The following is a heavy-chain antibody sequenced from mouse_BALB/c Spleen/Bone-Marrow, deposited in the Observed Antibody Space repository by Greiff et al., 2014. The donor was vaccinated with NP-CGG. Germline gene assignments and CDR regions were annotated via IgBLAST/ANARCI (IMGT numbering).Heavy chain of an antibody. V-gene: IGHV1S81*02. CDR1: GYTFTSFW. Sequence: VQLQQSGAELVKPGASVKMSCKASGYTFTSFWMHWVKQRPGQGLEWIGVINPSNGRTNLNEKFKRKATLTVDKSSSTAYMQLSSRTSEDAAVYYCTNCFDDWGRGTTLTVSS. CDR2: INPSNGRT. CDR3: TNCFDD. J-gene: IGHJ2*01.